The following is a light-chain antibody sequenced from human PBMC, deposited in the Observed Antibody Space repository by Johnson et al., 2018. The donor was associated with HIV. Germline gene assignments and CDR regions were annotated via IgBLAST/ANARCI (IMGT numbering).Light chain of an antibody. CDR1: SSNIGNNY. Sequence: QSVLTQPPSVSAAPGQKVTISCSGSSSNIGNNYVSWYQQLPGTAPKLLIYENNKRPSGIPDRFSGSKSGTSATLGITGLQTGDEADYYCGTWDSSLSAWVFGTRTNVTVL. CDR2: ENN. CDR3: GTWDSSLSAWV. J-gene: IGLJ1*01. V-gene: IGLV1-51*02.